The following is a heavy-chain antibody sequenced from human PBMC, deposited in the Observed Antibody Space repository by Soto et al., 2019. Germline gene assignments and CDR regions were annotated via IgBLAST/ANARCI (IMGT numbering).Heavy chain of an antibody. CDR3: ARSLKDGYNFEAFDV. D-gene: IGHD5-12*01. V-gene: IGHV5-51*01. CDR1: GYPYTNYW. J-gene: IGHJ3*01. CDR2: IYPGDSDS. Sequence: GESLKISCKGSGYPYTNYWITWVRQMPGKGLEWMGIIYPGDSDSRYSPSYQGQVTISADKSISTAYLQWSSLKASDTAMYYCARSLKDGYNFEAFDVWGQGTMVTVSS.